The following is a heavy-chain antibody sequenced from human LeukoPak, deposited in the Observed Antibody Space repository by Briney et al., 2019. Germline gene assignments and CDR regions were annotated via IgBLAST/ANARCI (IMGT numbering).Heavy chain of an antibody. CDR3: ARDLSVGSKPDLGFDY. CDR1: GFTFTNHW. CDR2: IREDGGHT. Sequence: PGGSLRLSCVTSGFTFTNHWMSWVRQAPGKGLEWVANIREDGGHTNYVDSVKGRFTISRDNAKNSLYLQMNSLRAEDTAVYYCARDLSVGSKPDLGFDYWGQGTLVTVSS. J-gene: IGHJ4*02. V-gene: IGHV3-7*01. D-gene: IGHD1-26*01.